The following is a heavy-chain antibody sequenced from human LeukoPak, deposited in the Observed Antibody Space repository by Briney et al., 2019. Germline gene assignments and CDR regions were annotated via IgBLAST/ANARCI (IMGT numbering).Heavy chain of an antibody. Sequence: PGGSLRLSCAVSGVTVSSTYMSWVRQAPGKGLEWVSVIYSGGSTYYADSVKGRFTIARDNSKNTLYLQMNSLRAEDTAVYYCARDLAAAGYFDYWGQGTLVTVSS. V-gene: IGHV3-53*05. D-gene: IGHD6-13*01. CDR3: ARDLAAAGYFDY. J-gene: IGHJ4*02. CDR1: GVTVSSTY. CDR2: IYSGGST.